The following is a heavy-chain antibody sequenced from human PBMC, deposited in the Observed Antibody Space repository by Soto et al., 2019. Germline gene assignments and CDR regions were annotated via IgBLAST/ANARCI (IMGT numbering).Heavy chain of an antibody. Sequence: AGVPVSCQASVYSHRYHGIRGVRQAPCQGLAGVGWICGYNGDKHNAQNLQGRATLHTDASPHKAYMAPRSLTSDDTAMYYCVRDNLALPSFDYWGQGTMVTVYS. CDR3: VRDNLALPSFDY. CDR2: ICGYNGDK. CDR1: VYSHRYHG. D-gene: IGHD2-15*01. V-gene: IGHV1-18*01. J-gene: IGHJ4*02.